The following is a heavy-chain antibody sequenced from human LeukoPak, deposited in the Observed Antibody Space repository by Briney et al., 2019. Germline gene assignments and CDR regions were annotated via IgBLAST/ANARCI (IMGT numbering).Heavy chain of an antibody. Sequence: PSETLSLTCTVSGYSISSGYYWGWIRQPPGKGPEWIGSIYHSGSTYYNPSLKSRVTISVDTSKNQFSLKLSSVTAADTAVYYCARDSGRRIYSGYEERGYWGQGTLVTVSS. CDR1: GYSISSGYY. CDR3: ARDSGRRIYSGYEERGY. V-gene: IGHV4-38-2*02. CDR2: IYHSGST. J-gene: IGHJ4*02. D-gene: IGHD5-12*01.